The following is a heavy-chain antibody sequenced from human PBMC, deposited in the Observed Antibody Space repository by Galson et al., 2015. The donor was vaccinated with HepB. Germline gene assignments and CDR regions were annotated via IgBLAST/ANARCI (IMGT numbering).Heavy chain of an antibody. CDR2: ISAYNGNT. J-gene: IGHJ5*02. D-gene: IGHD3-9*01. CDR1: GYTFTSYG. Sequence: SVKVSCKASGYTFTSYGISWVRQAPGQGLEWMGWISAYNGNTNYAQKLQGRVTMTTDTSTSTAYMELRSLRSDDTAVYYCARGSFSVLRYFDWLHSLGHWFDPWGQGTLVTVSS. CDR3: ARGSFSVLRYFDWLHSLGHWFDP. V-gene: IGHV1-18*01.